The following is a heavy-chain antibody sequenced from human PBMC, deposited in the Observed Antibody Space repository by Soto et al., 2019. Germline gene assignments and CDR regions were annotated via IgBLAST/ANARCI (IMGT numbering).Heavy chain of an antibody. J-gene: IGHJ4*02. D-gene: IGHD3-10*01. V-gene: IGHV3-15*01. CDR1: GFTFSNAW. CDR2: IKSKTDGGTT. CDR3: TTRLAMVRGVITPFDY. Sequence: GGSLRLSCAASGFTFSNAWMSWVRQAPGKGLEWVGRIKSKTDGGTTDYAAPVKGRFTISRDDSKNTRYLQMNSLKTEDTAVYYCTTRLAMVRGVITPFDYWGQGTLVTVSS.